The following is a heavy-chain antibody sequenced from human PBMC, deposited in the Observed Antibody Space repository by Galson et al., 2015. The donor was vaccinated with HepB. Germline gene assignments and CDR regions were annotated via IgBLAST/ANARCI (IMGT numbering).Heavy chain of an antibody. CDR1: GGSISSYY. CDR3: ARDLGRGGPTRYYYYYGMDV. D-gene: IGHD3-16*01. CDR2: IYYSGST. J-gene: IGHJ6*02. V-gene: IGHV4-59*01. Sequence: SETLSLTCTVSGGSISSYYWSWIRQPPGKGLEWIGYIYYSGSTNYNPSLKSRVTISVDTSKNQFSLKLSSVTAADTAVYYCARDLGRGGPTRYYYYYGMDVWGQGTTVTVSS.